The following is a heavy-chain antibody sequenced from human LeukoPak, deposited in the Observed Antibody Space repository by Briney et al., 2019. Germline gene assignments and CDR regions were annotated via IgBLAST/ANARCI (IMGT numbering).Heavy chain of an antibody. D-gene: IGHD2-21*01. J-gene: IGHJ5*02. CDR1: GYSFTDYY. CDR3: ARADRLHGGPYLIGP. CDR2: INPNSGGT. Sequence: GASVKVSCKTSGYSFTDYYMHWVRQAPGQGLEWMGWINPNSGGTSSAQKFQGRVTMTRGTSITTVYMEVNWLTSDDTAIYYCARADRLHGGPYLIGPWGQGTLVTVSS. V-gene: IGHV1-2*02.